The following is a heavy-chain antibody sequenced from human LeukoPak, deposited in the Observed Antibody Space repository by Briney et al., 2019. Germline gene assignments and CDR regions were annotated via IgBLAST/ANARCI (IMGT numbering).Heavy chain of an antibody. J-gene: IGHJ4*02. CDR3: STLTSRGLSDS. D-gene: IGHD1-20*01. CDR2: IKSKADGETI. V-gene: IGHV3-15*07. Sequence: PGGSLRLSCAASGFTFTNAWMNWVRQAPGKGLEWVGRIKSKADGETIDYAAPVKGRFTFSRDDSKNMLYLQMNSLKSEDTAVYYCSTLTSRGLSDSWGQGTLVTVSS. CDR1: GFTFTNAW.